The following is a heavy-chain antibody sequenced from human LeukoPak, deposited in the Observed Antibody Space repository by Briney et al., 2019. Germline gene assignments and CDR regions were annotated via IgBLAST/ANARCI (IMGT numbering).Heavy chain of an antibody. V-gene: IGHV4-34*01. J-gene: IGHJ5*02. Sequence: PSETLSLTCAVYGGSFSGYYWSWIRQPPGKGLEWIGSIYYSGSTYYNPSLKSRVTISVDTSKNQFSLKLSSVTAADTAVYYCARRHYYDVWFDPWGQGTLVTVSS. CDR3: ARRHYYDVWFDP. CDR2: IYYSGST. CDR1: GGSFSGYY. D-gene: IGHD3-22*01.